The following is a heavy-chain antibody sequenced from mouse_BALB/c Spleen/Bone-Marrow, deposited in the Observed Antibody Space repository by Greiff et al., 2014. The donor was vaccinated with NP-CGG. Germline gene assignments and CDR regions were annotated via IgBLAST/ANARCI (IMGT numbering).Heavy chain of an antibody. J-gene: IGHJ2*01. CDR3: ARGDY. Sequence: DVMLVESGGGLVQPGGSRKLSCAASGFTFSRFGMHWVRQAPEKGLEWVAYISSGSSSIYYSDTVRGRFTISRDNPMDTLFLQMASLRSEDTAMYYCARGDYWGQGTILTVSS. CDR2: ISSGSSSI. V-gene: IGHV5-17*02. CDR1: GFTFSRFG.